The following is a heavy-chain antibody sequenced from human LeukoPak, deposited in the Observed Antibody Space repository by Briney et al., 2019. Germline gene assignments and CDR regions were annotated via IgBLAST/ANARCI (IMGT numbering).Heavy chain of an antibody. J-gene: IGHJ3*02. D-gene: IGHD1-26*01. CDR1: GGTFSSYA. CDR2: IIPILGIA. CDR3: ARSGSYRADAFDI. V-gene: IGHV1-69*04. Sequence: ASVKVSCKASGGTFSSYAISWVRQAPGQGLEWMGRIIPILGIANYAQKFQGRVTITADKSTSAAYMELSSLRSEDTAVYYCARSGSYRADAFDIWGQGTMVTVSS.